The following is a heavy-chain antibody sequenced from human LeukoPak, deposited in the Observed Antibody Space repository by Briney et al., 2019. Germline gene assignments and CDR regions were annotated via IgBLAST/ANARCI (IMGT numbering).Heavy chain of an antibody. J-gene: IGHJ4*02. Sequence: SVKVSCKVSGYTLTELSMHWVRQAPGKGLEWMGGFDPEDGETIYAQKFQGRVTMTEDTSTDTAYMELSSLRSEDTAVYYCATGEAFRDYYDSSGYYYWGQGTLVTVSS. D-gene: IGHD3-22*01. CDR1: GYTLTELS. CDR3: ATGEAFRDYYDSSGYYY. CDR2: FDPEDGET. V-gene: IGHV1-24*01.